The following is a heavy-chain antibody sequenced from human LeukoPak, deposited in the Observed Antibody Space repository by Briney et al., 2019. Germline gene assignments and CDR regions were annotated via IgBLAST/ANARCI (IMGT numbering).Heavy chain of an antibody. CDR1: GFTFSSYA. CDR3: AKDRQLLRWAYFDY. J-gene: IGHJ4*02. CDR2: ISGSGGST. Sequence: GGSLRPSCAASGFTFSSYAMSWVRQAPGKGLEWVSAISGSGGSTYYADSVKGRFTISRDNSKNTLYLQMNSLRAEDTAVYYCAKDRQLLRWAYFDYWGQGTLVTVSS. V-gene: IGHV3-23*01. D-gene: IGHD2-2*01.